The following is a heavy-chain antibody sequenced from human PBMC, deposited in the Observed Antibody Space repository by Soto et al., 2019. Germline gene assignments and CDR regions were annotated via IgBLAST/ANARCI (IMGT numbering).Heavy chain of an antibody. CDR1: GGSISPYY. J-gene: IGHJ2*01. D-gene: IGHD3-16*01. CDR3: ARDKGLGIDSYFDL. CDR2: IYYSGNT. Sequence: QVQLQESGPGLVKPSETLSLTCTVSGGSISPYYWSWIRQPPGKGLEWIGYIYYSGNTNYNPSLKRRVTISLDTSKNPFSLNLSSVTAADTAVYYCARDKGLGIDSYFDLWGRGTLVTVSS. V-gene: IGHV4-59*01.